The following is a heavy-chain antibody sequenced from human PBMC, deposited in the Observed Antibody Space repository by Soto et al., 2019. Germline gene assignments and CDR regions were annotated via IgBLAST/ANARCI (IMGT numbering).Heavy chain of an antibody. Sequence: GASVKVSCKASGYTFTSYGISWVRQAPGQGLEWMGWISAYNGNTNYAQKLQGRVTMTTDTSTSTAYMELRSLRSEDTAIYYFARDNGLDYGDLYYYYGMDVWGQGTAVTVSS. CDR1: GYTFTSYG. V-gene: IGHV1-18*01. J-gene: IGHJ6*02. CDR3: ARDNGLDYGDLYYYYGMDV. D-gene: IGHD4-17*01. CDR2: ISAYNGNT.